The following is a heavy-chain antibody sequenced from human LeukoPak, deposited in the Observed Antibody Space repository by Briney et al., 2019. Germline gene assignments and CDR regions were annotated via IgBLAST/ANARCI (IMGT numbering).Heavy chain of an antibody. CDR2: ISAYNGNT. V-gene: IGHV1-18*01. CDR1: GYTFTSYG. CDR3: ASLRSDCSSTSCYLSDLYTFDY. D-gene: IGHD2-2*01. J-gene: IGHJ4*02. Sequence: ASVKVSCKASGYTFTSYGISWVRQAPGQGLEWMGWISAYNGNTNYAQKLQGRVTMTTDTSTSTAYMELRSLRSDDAAVYYCASLRSDCSSTSCYLSDLYTFDYWGQGTLVTVSS.